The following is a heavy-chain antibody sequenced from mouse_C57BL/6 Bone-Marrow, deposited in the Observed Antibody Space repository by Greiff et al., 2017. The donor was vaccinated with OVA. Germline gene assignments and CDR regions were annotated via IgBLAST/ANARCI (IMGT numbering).Heavy chain of an antibody. CDR2: IDPSDSYT. CDR3: ARLAYYYGSSFDY. Sequence: QVQLQQPGAELVKPGASVKLSCKASGYTFTSYWMQWVKQRPGQGLEWIGEIDPSDSYTNYNQKFKGKATLTVDTSSSTAYMQLSSLTSEDSAVYYCARLAYYYGSSFDYWGQGTTLTVSS. J-gene: IGHJ2*01. D-gene: IGHD1-1*01. V-gene: IGHV1-50*01. CDR1: GYTFTSYW.